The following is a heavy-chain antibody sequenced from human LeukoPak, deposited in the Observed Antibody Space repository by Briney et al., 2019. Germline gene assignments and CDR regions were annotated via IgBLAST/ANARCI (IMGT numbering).Heavy chain of an antibody. Sequence: SETLSLTCTVSGGSISSSSYYWGWLRQPPGKGLEWIGSIFYSGGTYYNPSLKSRVTISVDTSKNQFSLRLTSVTAADTALYYCARHRGFDYWGQGTLVTVSS. CDR1: GGSISSSSYY. D-gene: IGHD1-26*01. V-gene: IGHV4-39*01. J-gene: IGHJ4*02. CDR3: ARHRGFDY. CDR2: IFYSGGT.